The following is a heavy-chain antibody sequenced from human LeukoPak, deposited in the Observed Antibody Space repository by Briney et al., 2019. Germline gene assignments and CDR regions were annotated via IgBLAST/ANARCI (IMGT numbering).Heavy chain of an antibody. J-gene: IGHJ4*02. CDR1: GGTFISYA. CDR2: IIPIIGIA. D-gene: IGHD2-21*02. Sequence: SVRVSSTASGGTFISYAISWVRQAPGQGLEWMGRIIPIIGIANYAKKFQGRVTIAADKTTSTASMELSSLKSEDTAVYYWARDNTVYCGGDCYSDFWGRGALVTVSS. V-gene: IGHV1-69*04. CDR3: ARDNTVYCGGDCYSDF.